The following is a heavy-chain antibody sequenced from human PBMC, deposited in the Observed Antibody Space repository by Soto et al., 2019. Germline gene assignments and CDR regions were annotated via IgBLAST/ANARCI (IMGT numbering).Heavy chain of an antibody. CDR3: ATNPGIAARPGLYYYGMDV. CDR1: GGTFSSYA. Sequence: QVPLVQSGAEVKKPGSSVKVSCKASGGTFSSYAISWVRQAPGQGLEWMGGIIPIFGTANYAQKFQGRVTITADESTSTAYMELSSLRSEDTAVYYCATNPGIAARPGLYYYGMDVWGQGTTVTVSS. CDR2: IIPIFGTA. D-gene: IGHD6-6*01. V-gene: IGHV1-69*01. J-gene: IGHJ6*02.